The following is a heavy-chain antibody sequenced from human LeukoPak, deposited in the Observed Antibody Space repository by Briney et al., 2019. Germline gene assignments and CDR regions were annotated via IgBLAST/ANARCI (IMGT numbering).Heavy chain of an antibody. CDR3: AKESDSGYHSEGPKN. CDR2: VRNDGSNE. J-gene: IGHJ4*02. V-gene: IGHV3-30*02. CDR1: GFVLSDYG. Sequence: GSLMLSFAASGFVLSDYGMHWGRPAPGKGLEWVAFVRNDGSNEYYVGSVKGRFTISRDKSKNTLYLQMNSLRAEDTAVYSCAKESDSGYHSEGPKNWGLGTLVTVSS. D-gene: IGHD5-12*01.